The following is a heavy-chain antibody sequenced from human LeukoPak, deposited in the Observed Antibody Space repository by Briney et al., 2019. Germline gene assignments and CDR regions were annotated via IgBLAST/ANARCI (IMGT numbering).Heavy chain of an antibody. Sequence: PRGSLRLSCAASGFTFNTYCMRWVRQAPGKGLEWVANIMQDGSQKYYVDSVKGPFTISRHQAKNSLYLQMNSRRAEDTAVYYCATVRVRYYCDSSPAEYYFDYWGQGNLVTVSS. D-gene: IGHD3-22*01. CDR3: ATVRVRYYCDSSPAEYYFDY. CDR2: IMQDGSQK. V-gene: IGHV3-7*01. CDR1: GFTFNTYC. J-gene: IGHJ4*02.